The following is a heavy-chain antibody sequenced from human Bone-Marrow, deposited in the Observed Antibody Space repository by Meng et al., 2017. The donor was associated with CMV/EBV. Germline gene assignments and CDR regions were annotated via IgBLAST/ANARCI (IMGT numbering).Heavy chain of an antibody. D-gene: IGHD3-10*01. CDR2: IYSDGSGGKK. V-gene: IGHV3-53*01. CDR1: GFTVSMNH. CDR3: ARTKVTDQEDYFDY. J-gene: IGHJ4*02. Sequence: GESLKISCVVSGFTVSMNHMSWVRQAPGKGLEWVSIIYSDGSGGKKYYADSMKGRFTISRDNSHNTLYLQVNSLRADDTAVYYCARTKVTDQEDYFDYCGQGTQVTVSS.